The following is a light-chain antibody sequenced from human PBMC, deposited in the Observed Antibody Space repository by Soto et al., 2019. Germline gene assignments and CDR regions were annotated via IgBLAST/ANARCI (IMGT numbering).Light chain of an antibody. CDR3: QQSYSTLT. V-gene: IGKV1-39*01. J-gene: IGKJ4*01. CDR1: QSISSY. CDR2: AAS. Sequence: DIQMTQSPSSLSASVGDRVTITCRASQSISSYLNWYQQKPGKAPKLLIYAASSLQSGVPSRFSGSGSETDFTLTISSLQPEDFATYYCQQSYSTLTFGGGTKVDIK.